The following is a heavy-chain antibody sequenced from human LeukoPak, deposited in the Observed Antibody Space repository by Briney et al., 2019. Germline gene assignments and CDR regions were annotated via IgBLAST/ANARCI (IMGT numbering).Heavy chain of an antibody. V-gene: IGHV4-59*01. CDR2: IYYSGST. D-gene: IGHD1-26*01. CDR3: ARVFESGSYPYYFDY. CDR1: GGSISSYY. Sequence: SETLSLTCTVSGGSISSYYWSWIRQPPGKGLEWIGYIYYSGSTNYNPSLKSRVTISVDTSKNQFSLKLSSVTAADTAVYYCARVFESGSYPYYFDYWGQGTLVTVSS. J-gene: IGHJ4*02.